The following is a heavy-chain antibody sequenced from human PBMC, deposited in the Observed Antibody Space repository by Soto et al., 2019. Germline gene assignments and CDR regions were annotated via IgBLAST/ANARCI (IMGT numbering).Heavy chain of an antibody. D-gene: IGHD1-26*01. CDR1: GFTFSSYA. CDR3: ARARSSGSYWSAIDY. Sequence: EVQLVESGGGLVQPGGSLRLSCAASGFTFSSYAMHWVRQAPGKGLEYVSAISSNGGSTYYANSVKGRFTISRDNSKNTLYLQMGSLRAEDMAVYYCARARSSGSYWSAIDYWGQGTLVTVSS. J-gene: IGHJ4*02. V-gene: IGHV3-64*01. CDR2: ISSNGGST.